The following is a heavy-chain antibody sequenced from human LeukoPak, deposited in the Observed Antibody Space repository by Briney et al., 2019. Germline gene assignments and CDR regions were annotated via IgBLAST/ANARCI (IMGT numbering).Heavy chain of an antibody. V-gene: IGHV3-21*01. J-gene: IGHJ4*02. CDR1: GFSFSSYS. CDR2: ISSGSGYI. D-gene: IGHD6-6*01. Sequence: GGSLRLSCAASGFSFSSYSMNWVRQAPGKGLEWVSSISSGSGYIYYADSMKGRFTISRDNAKNSLYMQMNSLRAEDTAVYYCARIPIAARTIMPYFDYWGQGALVTVSS. CDR3: ARIPIAARTIMPYFDY.